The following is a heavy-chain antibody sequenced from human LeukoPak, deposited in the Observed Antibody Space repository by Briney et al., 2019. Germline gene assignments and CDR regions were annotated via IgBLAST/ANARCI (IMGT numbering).Heavy chain of an antibody. D-gene: IGHD6-13*01. V-gene: IGHV1-18*04. Sequence: ASVKVSCKASGYTFTGYYMHWVRQAPGHGLEWMGWISAYNGNTNYAQKLQGRVTMTTDTSTSTAYMELRSLRSDDTAVYYCARVWKSSSSWYDRLGFDPWGQGTLVTVSS. CDR1: GYTFTGYY. CDR3: ARVWKSSSSWYDRLGFDP. CDR2: ISAYNGNT. J-gene: IGHJ5*02.